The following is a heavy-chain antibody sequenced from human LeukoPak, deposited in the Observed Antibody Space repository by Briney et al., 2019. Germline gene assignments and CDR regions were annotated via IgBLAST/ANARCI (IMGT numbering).Heavy chain of an antibody. CDR3: TRETSISMIVVADL. CDR1: GFTFSSYS. D-gene: IGHD3-22*01. V-gene: IGHV3-49*04. J-gene: IGHJ2*01. CDR2: IRSKAYGGTT. Sequence: GGSLRLSCAASGFTFSSYSMNWVRQAPGKGLEWVGFIRSKAYGGTTEYAASVKGRFTISRDDSKSIAYLQMNSLKTEDTAVYYCTRETSISMIVVADLWGRGTLVTVSS.